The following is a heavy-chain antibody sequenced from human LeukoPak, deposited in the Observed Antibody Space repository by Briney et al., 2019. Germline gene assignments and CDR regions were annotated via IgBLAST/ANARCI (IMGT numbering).Heavy chain of an antibody. D-gene: IGHD2-21*02. CDR2: ISSSGSTI. V-gene: IGHV3-11*04. CDR1: GFTFSDYY. J-gene: IGHJ6*03. Sequence: GSLRLSCAASGFTFSDYYMSWIRQAPGKGLEWVSYISSSGSTIYYADSVKGRFTISGDNAKNSLYLQMNSLRAEDTAVYYCARDKAEYCGGDCYPYYYYYMDVWGKGTTVTVSS. CDR3: ARDKAEYCGGDCYPYYYYYMDV.